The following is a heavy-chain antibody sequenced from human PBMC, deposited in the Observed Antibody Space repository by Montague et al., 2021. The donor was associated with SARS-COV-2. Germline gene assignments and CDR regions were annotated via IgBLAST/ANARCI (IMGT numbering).Heavy chain of an antibody. D-gene: IGHD4-17*01. CDR3: ARSTVTNSPFGFSNKLRSRYNGMDV. CDR2: INHSGST. V-gene: IGHV4-34*01. J-gene: IGHJ6*02. Sequence: SETLSFTCAVYGGSFSGYYLNWIRQPPGKGLEWIGEINHSGSTNYNPSLKSRVTIAVDTSKNQFSLKLTSVTAADTAVFYCARSTVTNSPFGFSNKLRSRYNGMDVWGQGTTVTVSS. CDR1: GGSFSGYY.